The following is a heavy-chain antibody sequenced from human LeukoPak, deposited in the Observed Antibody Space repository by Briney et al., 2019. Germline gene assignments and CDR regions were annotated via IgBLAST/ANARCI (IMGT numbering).Heavy chain of an antibody. CDR2: IRYDGSNK. V-gene: IGHV3-30*02. D-gene: IGHD2-15*01. CDR1: GFTFSSYG. CDR3: AKDSPAYCSGGSCYYYFDY. J-gene: IGHJ4*02. Sequence: PGGSLRLSCAASGFTFSSYGMHWVRQAPGKGLEWVAFIRYDGSNKYYADSVKGRFTISRDNSKNTLHLQMNSLRAEDTAVYYCAKDSPAYCSGGSCYYYFDYWGQGTLVTVSS.